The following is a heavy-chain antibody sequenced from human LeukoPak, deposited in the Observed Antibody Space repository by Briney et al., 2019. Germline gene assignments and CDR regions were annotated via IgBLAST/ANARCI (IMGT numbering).Heavy chain of an antibody. CDR3: ARGLPRGYYLRVGAFDI. CDR2: INHSGST. Sequence: SETLSLTCAVYGGSFSGYYWSWIRQPPGKGLEWIGEINHSGSTNYNPSLKSRVTISVDTSKNQFSLKLSSVTAADTAVYYCARGLPRGYYLRVGAFDIWGQGTMVTVSS. CDR1: GGSFSGYY. J-gene: IGHJ3*02. D-gene: IGHD3-22*01. V-gene: IGHV4-34*01.